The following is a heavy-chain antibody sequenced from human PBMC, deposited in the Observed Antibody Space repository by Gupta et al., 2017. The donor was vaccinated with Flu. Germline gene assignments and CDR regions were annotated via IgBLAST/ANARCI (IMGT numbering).Heavy chain of an antibody. Sequence: FTFSTYGMHWVRQAPGKGLEWVALTYYDGGNKQYADSVKGRFTISRDNSKDTLYLQMTSLRAEDTALYYCAREIIGGAFDIWGQGTMVTVSS. V-gene: IGHV3-33*01. D-gene: IGHD3-16*01. CDR2: TYYDGGNK. CDR3: AREIIGGAFDI. CDR1: FTFSTYG. J-gene: IGHJ3*02.